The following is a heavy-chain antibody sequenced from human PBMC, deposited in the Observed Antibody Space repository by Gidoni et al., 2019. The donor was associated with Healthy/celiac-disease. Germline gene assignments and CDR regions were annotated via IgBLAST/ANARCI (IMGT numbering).Heavy chain of an antibody. CDR2: IGTAGDT. CDR1: CFTCSSSD. J-gene: IGHJ4*02. CDR3: ARGTGEQLVDY. V-gene: IGHV3-13*04. D-gene: IGHD6-13*01. Sequence: EVQLVESGGGLVQPGGSLRLSCAASCFTCSSSDMHWVRQATGKGLEWVSAIGTAGDTYYPGSVKGRFTISRENAKNSLYLQMNSLRAGDTAVYYCARGTGEQLVDYWGQGTLVTVSS.